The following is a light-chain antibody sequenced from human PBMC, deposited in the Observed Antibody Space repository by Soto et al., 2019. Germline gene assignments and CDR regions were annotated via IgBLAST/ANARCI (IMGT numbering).Light chain of an antibody. Sequence: EIVMTQSPVTLSVSPGERATLSCRASQSVSDNLAWYQQKPGQAPRLLIYGASIRDTGIPARFSGSGSGTEFTLTISSLQSEDFAVYYCQQYNNWPLTVGGGTKVEIK. CDR2: GAS. J-gene: IGKJ4*02. V-gene: IGKV3D-15*01. CDR3: QQYNNWPLT. CDR1: QSVSDN.